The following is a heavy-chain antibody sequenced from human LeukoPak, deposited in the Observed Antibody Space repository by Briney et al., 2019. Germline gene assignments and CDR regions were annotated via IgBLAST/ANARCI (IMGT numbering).Heavy chain of an antibody. V-gene: IGHV3-48*01. CDR3: AREMRFGYNWEAFDY. D-gene: IGHD5-24*01. CDR1: GFTFSSYS. J-gene: IGHJ4*02. Sequence: GGSLRLSCAASGFTFSSYSMNWVRQAPGKGLEWVSYISSSSSTIYYADSVKGRFTISRDNAKNSLYLQMNSLRAEDMAVYYCAREMRFGYNWEAFDYWGQGTLVTVSS. CDR2: ISSSSSTI.